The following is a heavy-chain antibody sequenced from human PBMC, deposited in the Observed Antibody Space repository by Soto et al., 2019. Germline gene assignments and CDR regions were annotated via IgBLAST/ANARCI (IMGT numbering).Heavy chain of an antibody. CDR3: YRGGGRGWWFDP. D-gene: IGHD2-15*01. V-gene: IGHV4-30-4*01. CDR2: IYHSGNT. CDR1: GGSISSGDYD. J-gene: IGHJ5*02. Sequence: QVQLQESGPGLAKPSQTLSLTCTVSGGSISSGDYDWNWIRQPPGKGLEWIGYIYHSGNTYYNPSLKTQLTMSVDTSKNHFSLRLSSVTAADTAVYYCYRGGGRGWWFDPWGQGTLVTVSS.